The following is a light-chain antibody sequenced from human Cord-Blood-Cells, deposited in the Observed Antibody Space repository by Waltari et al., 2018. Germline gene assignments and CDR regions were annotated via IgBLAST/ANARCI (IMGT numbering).Light chain of an antibody. CDR1: SLRSYY. CDR2: GKN. J-gene: IGLJ7*01. V-gene: IGLV3-19*01. Sequence: SSELTQDPAVSVALGQTVRITCQGDSLRSYYASWYQQKPGQAPVLVIYGKNNRPSGIPDRFSGSSSGNTAPLTITGAQAEDEADYYCNSRDSSGNHAVFGGGTQLTVL. CDR3: NSRDSSGNHAV.